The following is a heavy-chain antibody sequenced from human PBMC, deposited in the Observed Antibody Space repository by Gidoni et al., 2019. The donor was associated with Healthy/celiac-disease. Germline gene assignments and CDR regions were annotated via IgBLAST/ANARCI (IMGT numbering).Heavy chain of an antibody. D-gene: IGHD3-10*01. Sequence: QVQLVQSGAEVKKPGASVKVSCKASGYTFTSYYMHWVRQVPGQGLEWMGIINPSGGSTSYAQKFQGRVTMTRDTSTSTVYMELSSLRSEDTAVYYCARARVPGSRFLGMDVWGQGTTVTVSS. V-gene: IGHV1-46*01. CDR2: INPSGGST. J-gene: IGHJ6*02. CDR3: ARARVPGSRFLGMDV. CDR1: GYTFTSYY.